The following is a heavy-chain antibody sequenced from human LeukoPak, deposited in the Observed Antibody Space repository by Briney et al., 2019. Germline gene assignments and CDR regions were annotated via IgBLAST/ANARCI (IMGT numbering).Heavy chain of an antibody. CDR2: INPNSGGT. CDR1: GYTFTGYY. D-gene: IGHD6-6*01. V-gene: IGHV1-2*02. Sequence: GASVTVSCTASGYTFTGYYMHWVRQAPGQGLEWMGWINPNSGGTNYAQKFQGRVTMTRDTSISTAYMELSRLRSDDTAVYYCASQSSSSDRDYYYYMDVWGKGTTVTVSS. J-gene: IGHJ6*03. CDR3: ASQSSSSDRDYYYYMDV.